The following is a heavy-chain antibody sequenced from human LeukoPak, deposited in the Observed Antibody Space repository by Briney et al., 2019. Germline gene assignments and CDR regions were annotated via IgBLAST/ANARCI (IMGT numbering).Heavy chain of an antibody. Sequence: SETLSLTCTVSGGSISSGGYYWSWIRQHPGKGLEWIWYIYYSGSTYYNPSLKSRVTISVDTSKNQFSLKLSSVTAADTAVYYCASSLLVDTAMVFFDYWGQGTLVTVSS. CDR2: IYYSGST. CDR3: ASSLLVDTAMVFFDY. D-gene: IGHD5-18*01. V-gene: IGHV4-31*03. CDR1: GGSISSGGYY. J-gene: IGHJ4*02.